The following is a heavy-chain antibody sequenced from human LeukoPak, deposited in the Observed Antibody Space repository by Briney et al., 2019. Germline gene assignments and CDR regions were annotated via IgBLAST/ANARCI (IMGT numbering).Heavy chain of an antibody. CDR3: ASLGSGSSRIVDFDY. J-gene: IGHJ4*02. Sequence: ASVKVSCKASGYTVTSYYMHWVRQAPGQGLEWMGIVNPSSISASYAQKFQGRVTMTRDTSTSTVYMELSSLRSEDTAVYYCASLGSGSSRIVDFDYWGQGTLVTVSS. V-gene: IGHV1-46*01. D-gene: IGHD3-10*01. CDR2: VNPSSISA. CDR1: GYTVTSYY.